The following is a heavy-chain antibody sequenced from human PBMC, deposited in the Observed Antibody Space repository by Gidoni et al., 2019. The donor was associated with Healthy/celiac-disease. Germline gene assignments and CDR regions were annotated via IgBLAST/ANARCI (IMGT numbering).Heavy chain of an antibody. CDR1: CSSIRRGCYS. J-gene: IGHJ5*02. V-gene: IGHV4-30-2*01. Sequence: QLQLQESGSGLLKTSQTLSLPCAVSCSSIRRGCYSWSWIRQPPGKGLEWIGYIYHSGSTYYNPSLKSRVTISVDRSKNQFSLKLSSVTAADTAVYYCARARDDSSGYYYGWFDPWGQGTLVTVSS. CDR3: ARARDDSSGYYYGWFDP. CDR2: IYHSGST. D-gene: IGHD3-22*01.